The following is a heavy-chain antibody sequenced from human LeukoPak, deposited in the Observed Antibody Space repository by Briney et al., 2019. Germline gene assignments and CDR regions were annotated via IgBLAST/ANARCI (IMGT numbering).Heavy chain of an antibody. CDR3: ATPGDYLGAFDI. V-gene: IGHV1-24*01. CDR2: FDPEDGET. D-gene: IGHD7-27*01. J-gene: IGHJ3*02. CDR1: GYTLTELS. Sequence: ASVKVSCKVSGYTLTELSMHWVRQAPGKGLEWMGGFDPEDGETIYAQKFQGRVTMTEDTSTDTAYMELSSLRSEDTAVYYCATPGDYLGAFDIWGQGTMVTVSS.